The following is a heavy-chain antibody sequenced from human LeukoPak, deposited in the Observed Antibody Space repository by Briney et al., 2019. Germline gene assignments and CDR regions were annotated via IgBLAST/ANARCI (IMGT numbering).Heavy chain of an antibody. CDR1: GYSISSGYY. V-gene: IGHV4-38-2*02. D-gene: IGHD6-19*01. CDR2: IYYSGST. CDR3: ARAYSSGFLVY. J-gene: IGHJ4*02. Sequence: SETLSLTCTVSGYSISSGYYWGWIRQPPGKGLEWIGTIYYSGSTYYNPSLKSRVTISVDTSKNQFSLKLSSVTAADTAVYYCARAYSSGFLVYWGQGTLVTVSS.